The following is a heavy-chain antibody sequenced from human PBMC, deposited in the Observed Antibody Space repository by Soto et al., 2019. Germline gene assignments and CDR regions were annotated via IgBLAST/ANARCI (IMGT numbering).Heavy chain of an antibody. V-gene: IGHV2-5*02. CDR1: GFSLTTSGGG. Sequence: QITLNESGPTVVSPTETLTLTCSFSGFSLTTSGGGVGWIRQSPGKAPEWLAPIYWDDDKRYSASLKSRLNITKDTSKNQVVLTVSDLDTTDTATYYCAHRVLRTVFGLVTTTAIYFDFWGQGTPVAVSS. J-gene: IGHJ4*02. D-gene: IGHD3-3*01. CDR2: IYWDDDK. CDR3: AHRVLRTVFGLVTTTAIYFDF.